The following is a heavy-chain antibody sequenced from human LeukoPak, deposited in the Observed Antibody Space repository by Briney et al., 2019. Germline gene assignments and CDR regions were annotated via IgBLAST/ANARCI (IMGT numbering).Heavy chain of an antibody. CDR2: IYYSGST. J-gene: IGHJ4*02. CDR1: GGSISSGDYY. CDR3: ARARRGCDY. Sequence: PSETLSLTCTVSGGSISSGDYYWSWIRQPPGKGLEWIGYIYYSGSTYYSPSLKSRVTISIDTSKNQFSLKLSSVTAADTAVYYCARARRGCDYWGQGTLVTVSS. D-gene: IGHD3-16*01. V-gene: IGHV4-30-4*08.